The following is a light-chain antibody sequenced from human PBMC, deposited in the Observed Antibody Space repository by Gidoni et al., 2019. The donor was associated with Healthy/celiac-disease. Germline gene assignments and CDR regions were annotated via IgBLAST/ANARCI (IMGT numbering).Light chain of an antibody. V-gene: IGKV1-33*01. CDR2: DAS. Sequence: DIQMTQSPSSLSASVGDRVTITCQASQDISNYLNWYQQKPGKAPKLLIYDASNVETGVPSRFSGSGSGTDFTFTISSLQPEDIATYYCQQYDNLPPYTFXQXTKLEIK. CDR3: QQYDNLPPYT. J-gene: IGKJ2*01. CDR1: QDISNY.